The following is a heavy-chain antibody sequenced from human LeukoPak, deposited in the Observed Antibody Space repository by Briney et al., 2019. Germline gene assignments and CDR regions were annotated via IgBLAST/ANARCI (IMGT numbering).Heavy chain of an antibody. Sequence: PGGSLRLSCAASGFTVSSNYMSWVRQAPGKGLEWVSVIYSGGSTYYADSVKGRFTISRDNSTNTLYLQMNSLRAEDTAVYYCARVYRLRYFDWLLSPPYYFDYWGQGTLVTVSS. CDR1: GFTVSSNY. V-gene: IGHV3-66*01. D-gene: IGHD3-9*01. CDR3: ARVYRLRYFDWLLSPPYYFDY. CDR2: IYSGGST. J-gene: IGHJ4*02.